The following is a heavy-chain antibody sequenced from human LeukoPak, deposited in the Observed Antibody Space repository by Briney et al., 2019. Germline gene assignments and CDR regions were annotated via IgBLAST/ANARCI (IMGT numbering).Heavy chain of an antibody. CDR1: GGTFSSYA. CDR3: ATTVLYCSSTSCYPAYFDY. J-gene: IGHJ4*02. D-gene: IGHD2-2*01. V-gene: IGHV1-69*06. Sequence: GASVKVSCKASGGTFSSYAISWVRQAPGQGLKWMGGIIPIFGTANYAQKFQGRVTITADKSTSTAYMELSSLRSEDTAVYYCATTVLYCSSTSCYPAYFDYWGQGTLVTVSS. CDR2: IIPIFGTA.